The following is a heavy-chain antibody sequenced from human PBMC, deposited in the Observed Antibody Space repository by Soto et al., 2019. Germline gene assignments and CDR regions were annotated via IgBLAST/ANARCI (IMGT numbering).Heavy chain of an antibody. J-gene: IGHJ6*02. Sequence: GGSLRLSCAVSGFTFSMYSMSWVRHSPGKGLEWVAKIPQDGVDGHYADSVKGRFTISRDNGKNSLYLQLNNLRAEDTAVYYCARDHLILPAHDFFYGSDVWGRGATVTVS. CDR1: GFTFSMYS. D-gene: IGHD2-21*02. CDR2: IPQDGVDG. CDR3: ARDHLILPAHDFFYGSDV. V-gene: IGHV3-7*03.